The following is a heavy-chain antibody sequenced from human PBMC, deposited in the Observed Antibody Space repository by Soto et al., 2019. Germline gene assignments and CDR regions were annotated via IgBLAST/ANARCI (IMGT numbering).Heavy chain of an antibody. CDR3: ARQGFGPLPGLVDV. Sequence: VPLQASGPGLVKPSETLSLSCTVSGGSISSYYWSWFRQSPGKRMEWIGYVHHSWGSSYNPSLQSRAAISRDPSESQFPLKVIYVTASDAAVYYCARQGFGPLPGLVDVWGQGTTVTVSS. CDR2: VHHSWGS. J-gene: IGHJ6*02. V-gene: IGHV4-59*08. D-gene: IGHD3-10*01. CDR1: GGSISSYY.